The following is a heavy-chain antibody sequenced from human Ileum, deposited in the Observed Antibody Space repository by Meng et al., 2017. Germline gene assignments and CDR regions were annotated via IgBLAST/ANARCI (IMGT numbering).Heavy chain of an antibody. V-gene: IGHV3-53*01. D-gene: IGHD7-27*01. CDR3: ATSSLGWGGDAFDI. CDR1: DFTASDKY. J-gene: IGHJ3*02. CDR2: VYRAGGT. Sequence: GESLKISCAVSDFTASDKYMGWVRQAPGKGLEWVAIVYRAGGTDYPDSVKGRFTISRDNSRDTLYLHMSSLRGDDTAVYYCATSSLGWGGDAFDIWGQGTTVTVSS.